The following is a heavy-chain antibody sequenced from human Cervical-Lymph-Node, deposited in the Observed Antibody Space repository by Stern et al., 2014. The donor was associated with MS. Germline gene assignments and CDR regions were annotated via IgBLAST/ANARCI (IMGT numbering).Heavy chain of an antibody. CDR1: GFSFSRYA. V-gene: IGHV3-33*01. J-gene: IGHJ4*02. CDR2: IWYDGSNP. D-gene: IGHD6-13*01. Sequence: VQLVESGGGVVQPGRSLRLSCAASGFSFSRYAMHWVRQAPGKGLAWVALIWYDGSNPYYADSVTGRFTISRDKFKNTLYLQMNSLRAEDTAVYYCASAYSSSHYYFDYWGQGTLVTVSS. CDR3: ASAYSSSHYYFDY.